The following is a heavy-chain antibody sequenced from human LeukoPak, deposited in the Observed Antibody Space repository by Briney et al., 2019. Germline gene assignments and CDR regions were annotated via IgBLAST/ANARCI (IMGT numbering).Heavy chain of an antibody. CDR3: ARTVVPAAIGLGYYYGMDV. D-gene: IGHD2-2*02. Sequence: SETLSLTCTVSGGSISSYYWSWIRQPPGKGLEWIGYIYYSGSTNYNPSPKSRVTISVDTSKNQFSLKLSSVTAADTAVYYCARTVVPAAIGLGYYYGMDVWGQGTTVTVSS. J-gene: IGHJ6*02. V-gene: IGHV4-59*01. CDR2: IYYSGST. CDR1: GGSISSYY.